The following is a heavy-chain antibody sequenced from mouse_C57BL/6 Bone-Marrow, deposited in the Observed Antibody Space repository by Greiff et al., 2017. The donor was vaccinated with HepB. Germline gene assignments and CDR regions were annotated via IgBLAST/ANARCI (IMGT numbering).Heavy chain of an antibody. CDR3: TRSMAD. D-gene: IGHD1-1*02. V-gene: IGHV1-5*01. CDR1: GYTFTSYW. Sequence: EVKLVESGTVLARPGASVKMSCKTSGYTFTSYWMHWVKQRPGQGLEWIGAIYPGNSDTSYNQKFKGKAKLTAVTSASTAYMEISSLTNEDSAVYYCTRSMADWGQGTLVTVSA. CDR2: IYPGNSDT. J-gene: IGHJ3*01.